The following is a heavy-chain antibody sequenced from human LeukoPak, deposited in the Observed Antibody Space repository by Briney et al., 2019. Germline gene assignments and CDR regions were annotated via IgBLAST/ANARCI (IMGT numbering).Heavy chain of an antibody. CDR1: GLTFSGYS. D-gene: IGHD3-22*01. Sequence: PGGPLRLSRAAAGLTFSGYSMNWVRLAPGKGLEWVSYISSDSGTIYYADSVKGRFTISRDNAKNSLCLQMNSLRAEDTAVYYCARTAYYYDSSGYDDAFDIWGQGTMVTVSS. CDR3: ARTAYYYDSSGYDDAFDI. V-gene: IGHV3-48*04. CDR2: ISSDSGTI. J-gene: IGHJ3*02.